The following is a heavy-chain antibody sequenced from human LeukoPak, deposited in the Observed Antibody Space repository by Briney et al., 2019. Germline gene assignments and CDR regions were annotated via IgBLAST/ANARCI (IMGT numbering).Heavy chain of an antibody. CDR1: GFTCSSYS. J-gene: IGHJ5*02. CDR3: ARDPPITMVRGVTP. V-gene: IGHV3-21*01. CDR2: ISSSSSYI. D-gene: IGHD3-10*01. Sequence: GGSLRLSCAASGFTCSSYSMNSVRQAPGKGLEWVSSISSSSSYIYYADSVKGRFTISRDNAKNSLYLQMNSLRAEDTAVYYCARDPPITMVRGVTPWGQGTLVTVSS.